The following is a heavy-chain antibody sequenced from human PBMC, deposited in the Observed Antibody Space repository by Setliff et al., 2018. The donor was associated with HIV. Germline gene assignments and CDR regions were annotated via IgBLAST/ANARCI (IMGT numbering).Heavy chain of an antibody. D-gene: IGHD2-15*01. J-gene: IGHJ4*02. CDR2: IYNRGST. CDR3: ARVDRCSGGSCYFIDY. V-gene: IGHV4-38-2*01. CDR1: GYAISSGYY. Sequence: SETLSLTCAVSGYAISSGYYWGWIRRPPGKGLEWIGSIYNRGSTYYNPSLKSRVTISVDTSKNQFSLKLSSVTAADTAVYYCARVDRCSGGSCYFIDYWGQGTLVTV.